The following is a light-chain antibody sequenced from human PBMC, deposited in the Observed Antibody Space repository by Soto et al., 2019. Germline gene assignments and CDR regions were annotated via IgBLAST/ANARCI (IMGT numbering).Light chain of an antibody. Sequence: DIQMTRSPSTLSASVGDRVTITCRASQNINKWLAWYQQKPGQAPKVLIYKAFTLESGVPSRFRGSGSGSGYTLTITSLQPDDVATYYCQQYDTYSWTFGQGTKVEI. J-gene: IGKJ1*01. CDR2: KAF. V-gene: IGKV1-5*03. CDR3: QQYDTYSWT. CDR1: QNINKW.